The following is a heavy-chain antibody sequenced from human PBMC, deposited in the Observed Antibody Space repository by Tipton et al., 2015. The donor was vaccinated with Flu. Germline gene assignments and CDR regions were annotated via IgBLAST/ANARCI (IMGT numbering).Heavy chain of an antibody. CDR2: IYYSGST. V-gene: IGHV4-59*08. J-gene: IGHJ4*02. CDR3: SRDFCSGGFCYPDY. CDR1: GGSISSYY. Sequence: LRLSCTVSGGSISSYYWSWIRQPPGKGLEWIGYIYYSGSTNYNPSLKSRVTISLDTSKNQFSLKLSSVTAADTAVYYCSRDFCSGGFCYPDYWGQGTLVTVSS. D-gene: IGHD2-15*01.